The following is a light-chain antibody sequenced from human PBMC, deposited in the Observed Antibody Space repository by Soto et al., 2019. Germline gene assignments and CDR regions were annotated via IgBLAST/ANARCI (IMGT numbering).Light chain of an antibody. J-gene: IGLJ2*01. V-gene: IGLV2-14*03. CDR3: SSYATTSPLI. CDR1: ISDIGGYNY. CDR2: DVS. Sequence: QSALTQPASVSGSPGQSITISCTGTISDIGGYNYVGWYQHHPGKATKLLIYDVSNRPSGVSNRFSGSKSGNTASLTISGLQVEDEADYYCSSYATTSPLIFGGGTKLTVL.